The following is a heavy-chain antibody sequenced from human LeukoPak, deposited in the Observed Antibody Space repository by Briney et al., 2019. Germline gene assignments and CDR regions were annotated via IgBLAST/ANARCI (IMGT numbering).Heavy chain of an antibody. D-gene: IGHD3-3*01. V-gene: IGHV3-33*06. CDR2: IWYDGSNK. CDR3: AKLEPEGREVYYYYMDV. CDR1: GFTFSSYG. Sequence: PGRSLRLSCAASGFTFSSYGMHWVRQAPGKGLEWVAVIWYDGSNKYYADSVKGRFTISRDNSKNTLYLQMNSLRAEDTAVYYCAKLEPEGREVYYYYMDVWGKGTTVTVSS. J-gene: IGHJ6*03.